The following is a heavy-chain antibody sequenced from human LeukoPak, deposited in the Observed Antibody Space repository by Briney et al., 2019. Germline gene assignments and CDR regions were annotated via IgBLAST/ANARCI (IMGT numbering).Heavy chain of an antibody. CDR3: ARTDKWLVNFDY. V-gene: IGHV4-38-2*02. J-gene: IGHJ4*02. Sequence: SETLSLTCTVSDYSISSGYNWGWVRPPPGKGLEWIGSIYHSGSTFYNPSLKSRVTISVDTSKNKFSLKLSSVTAADTAVYYCARTDKWLVNFDYWGQGTLVTVSS. CDR2: IYHSGST. CDR1: DYSISSGYN. D-gene: IGHD6-19*01.